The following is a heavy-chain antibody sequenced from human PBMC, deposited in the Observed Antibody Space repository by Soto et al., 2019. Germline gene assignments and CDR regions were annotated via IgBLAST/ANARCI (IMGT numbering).Heavy chain of an antibody. J-gene: IGHJ6*01. V-gene: IGHV5-51*01. CDR1: GYSFISYW. Sequence: GESLKISCKTSGYSFISYWVAWVRQQPGKGLEWMGTFYPGDATSTYSPSFQGQVTVSVDKSISTAYLHLSSLKASDTAMYYCARIIGYCRNNDCSWTFDSWGQGTTVTVSS. CDR2: FYPGDATS. CDR3: ARIIGYCRNNDCSWTFDS. D-gene: IGHD2-2*03.